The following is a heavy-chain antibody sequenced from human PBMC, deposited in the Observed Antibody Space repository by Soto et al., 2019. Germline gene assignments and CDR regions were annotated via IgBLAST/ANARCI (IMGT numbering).Heavy chain of an antibody. J-gene: IGHJ5*02. CDR2: ISTNNGNT. D-gene: IGHD1-1*01. V-gene: IGHV1-18*01. CDR3: ARDLDTDGGSDNWFDP. CDR1: GYIFSNYG. Sequence: QVQLVQSGAEVKKPGASVKVSCKASGYIFSNYGISWVRQAPGQGLEWMGWISTNNGNTNTAQKFQARITMTTDTSTTTAYMERRSLTSDDTAVYYCARDLDTDGGSDNWFDPWGQGTLVTVSS.